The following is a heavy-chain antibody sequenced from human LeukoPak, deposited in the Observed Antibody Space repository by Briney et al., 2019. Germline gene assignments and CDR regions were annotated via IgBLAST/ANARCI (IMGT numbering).Heavy chain of an antibody. CDR3: AKDQRLQGNSGWSWYYFDY. Sequence: QPGGSLRLSCAASGFTFSSYGMHWVRQAPGKGLEWVAVISYDGSNKYYADSVKGRFTISRDNSKNTLYLQMNSLRAEDTAVYYCAKDQRLQGNSGWSWYYFDYWGQGTLVTVSS. CDR2: ISYDGSNK. V-gene: IGHV3-30*18. CDR1: GFTFSSYG. D-gene: IGHD6-19*01. J-gene: IGHJ4*02.